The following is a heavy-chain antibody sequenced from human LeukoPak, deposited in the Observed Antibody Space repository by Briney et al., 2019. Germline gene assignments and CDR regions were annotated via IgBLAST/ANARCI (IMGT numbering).Heavy chain of an antibody. Sequence: ASVKVSCKASGYTFTSYDINWVRQATGQGLEWMGWMNPNSGNTGYAQKFQGRVTITRNTSISTAYMELSSLRSEDTAVYYCARGIAAYYYYYMDVWGQGTLVTVSS. CDR3: ARGIAAYYYYYMDV. CDR1: GYTFTSYD. D-gene: IGHD6-13*01. J-gene: IGHJ6*03. V-gene: IGHV1-8*03. CDR2: MNPNSGNT.